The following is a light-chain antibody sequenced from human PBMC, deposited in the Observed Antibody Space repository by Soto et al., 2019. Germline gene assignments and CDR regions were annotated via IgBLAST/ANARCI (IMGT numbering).Light chain of an antibody. CDR3: SSYTTTNTYV. Sequence: QSALTQPASVSGSPGQSITISCTGTSSDVGGYNYVSWNQQHPGKAPELIIYEVGNRPSGVSNRFSGSKSGDTASLTISGLQAEDEADYYCSSYTTTNTYVFGTGTKLTVL. J-gene: IGLJ1*01. V-gene: IGLV2-14*01. CDR1: SSDVGGYNY. CDR2: EVG.